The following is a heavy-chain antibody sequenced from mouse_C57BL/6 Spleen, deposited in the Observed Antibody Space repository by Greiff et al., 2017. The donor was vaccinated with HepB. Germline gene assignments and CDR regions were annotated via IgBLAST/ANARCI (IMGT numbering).Heavy chain of an antibody. V-gene: IGHV6-6*01. Sequence: EVKVVESGGGLVQPGGSMKLSCAASGFTFSDAWMDWVRQSPEKGLEWVAEIRNKANNHATYYAESVKGRFTISRDDSKSSVYLQMNSLRAEDTGIYYCTRDGNFRGFDYWGQGTTLTVSS. CDR3: TRDGNFRGFDY. D-gene: IGHD2-1*01. CDR2: IRNKANNHAT. CDR1: GFTFSDAW. J-gene: IGHJ2*01.